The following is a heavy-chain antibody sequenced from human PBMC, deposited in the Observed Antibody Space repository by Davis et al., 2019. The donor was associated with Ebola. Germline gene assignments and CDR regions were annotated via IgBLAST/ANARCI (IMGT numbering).Heavy chain of an antibody. J-gene: IGHJ4*02. CDR1: DYTFTNFG. CDR3: ARDRLYCASGDGQVVRCLLSDY. CDR2: ISGYTGDT. Sequence: ASVTVSCKTSDYTFTNFGVSWVRQAPGQGLEWMGWISGYTGDTKYTQEFQGRVTMTTDTSTNTAYMELRSLRSDDTAVYYCARDRLYCASGDGQVVRCLLSDYWGQGTLVTVAS. V-gene: IGHV1-18*04. D-gene: IGHD6-6*01.